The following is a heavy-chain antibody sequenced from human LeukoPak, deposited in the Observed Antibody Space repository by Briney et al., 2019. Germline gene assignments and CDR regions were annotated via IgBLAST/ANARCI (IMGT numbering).Heavy chain of an antibody. D-gene: IGHD2-2*01. CDR2: IRSKANSYAT. J-gene: IGHJ5*02. CDR3: AKAGFEVVQAAKVSNWFDP. V-gene: IGHV3-73*01. Sequence: PGGSLRLSCAASGFTFSGSAMHWVRQASGKGLEWVGRIRSKANSYATAYAASVKVQFTISRDNSKNTLYLQMNSLRAEDAAVYYCAKAGFEVVQAAKVSNWFDPWCQGTVVTVSS. CDR1: GFTFSGSA.